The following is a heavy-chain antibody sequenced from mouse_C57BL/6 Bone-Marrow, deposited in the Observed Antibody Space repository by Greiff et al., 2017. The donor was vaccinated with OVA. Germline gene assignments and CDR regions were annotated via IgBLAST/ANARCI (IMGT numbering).Heavy chain of an antibody. Sequence: QVQLQQPGAELVRPGTSVKLSCKASGYTFTSYWMHWVKQRPGQGLEWIGVIDPSDSYTNYNQKFKGKATLTVDTSSSTAYMQLSSLTSEDSAVYYCARGLHWFAYWGRGTVVTVSA. CDR1: GYTFTSYW. CDR2: IDPSDSYT. D-gene: IGHD2-13*01. J-gene: IGHJ3*01. V-gene: IGHV1-59*01. CDR3: ARGLHWFAY.